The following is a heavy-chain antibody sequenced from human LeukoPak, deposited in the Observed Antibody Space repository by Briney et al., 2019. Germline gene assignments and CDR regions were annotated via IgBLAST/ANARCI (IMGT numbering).Heavy chain of an antibody. J-gene: IGHJ4*02. V-gene: IGHV1-8*01. CDR2: MNPNSGNA. Sequence: ASVQVSCKASGYTFTSYDISWVRQATGQGLEWMGWMNPNSGNAGYAQRFQGRVTMTRNNSISTAYMELTSLRSEDTAVYYCGRPLQRGSWTQRALDYWGQGTLVTLSS. CDR1: GYTFTSYD. D-gene: IGHD3-10*01. CDR3: GRPLQRGSWTQRALDY.